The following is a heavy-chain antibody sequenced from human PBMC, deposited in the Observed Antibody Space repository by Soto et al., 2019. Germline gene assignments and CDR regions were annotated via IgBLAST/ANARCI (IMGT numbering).Heavy chain of an antibody. CDR1: GATFGGYA. Sequence: QVQLVQSGAEVKKPGPRLKAPGRPPGATFGGYAITWVRQPPEQGLEGRGGIIPIFGKANYAQKFQGRVTITADKSTSTAYMELSSLRSEDTAVYYCARGYSGSYYSVWYGFDYWGQGTLVTVSS. CDR3: ARGYSGSYYSVWYGFDY. J-gene: IGHJ4*02. CDR2: IIPIFGKA. D-gene: IGHD1-26*01. V-gene: IGHV1-69*06.